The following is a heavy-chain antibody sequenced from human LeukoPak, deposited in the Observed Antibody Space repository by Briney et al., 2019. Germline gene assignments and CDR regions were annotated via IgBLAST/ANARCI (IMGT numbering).Heavy chain of an antibody. D-gene: IGHD2-8*02. V-gene: IGHV1-69*05. CDR3: ARGSITGRFDS. CDR2: IIPASATA. CDR1: GGTFSSYA. J-gene: IGHJ4*02. Sequence: ASVKVSCKASGGTFSSYAISWVRQAPGQGLEWMGGIIPASATANYAQKFQGRVTMTTDESTTTAYMELNSLTSEDTAVYYCARGSITGRFDSWGQGTLVTVSS.